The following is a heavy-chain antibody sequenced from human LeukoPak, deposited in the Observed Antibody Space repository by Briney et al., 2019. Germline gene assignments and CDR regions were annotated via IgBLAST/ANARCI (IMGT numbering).Heavy chain of an antibody. J-gene: IGHJ3*02. D-gene: IGHD2-21*02. CDR1: GFTFSSYG. CDR3: AKDVTAIFDAFDI. V-gene: IGHV3-30*02. Sequence: GGSLRLSCAASGFTFSSYGMHWVRQAPGKGLEWVAFIRYDGSNKYYADSVKGRFTISRDNSKNTLYLQMNSLRAEDTAVYYCAKDVTAIFDAFDIWGQGTMVTVSS. CDR2: IRYDGSNK.